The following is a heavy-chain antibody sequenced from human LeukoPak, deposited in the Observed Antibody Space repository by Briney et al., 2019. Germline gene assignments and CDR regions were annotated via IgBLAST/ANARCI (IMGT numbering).Heavy chain of an antibody. Sequence: PSETLSLTCTVSGGSISSYYWSWIRQPPGKALEWIGYIYYSGSTNYNPSLKSRVTISVDTSKNQFSLKLSSVTAADTAVYYCARGWRYCSSTSCLFDYWGQGTLVTVSS. CDR1: GGSISSYY. J-gene: IGHJ4*02. CDR3: ARGWRYCSSTSCLFDY. V-gene: IGHV4-59*01. D-gene: IGHD2-2*01. CDR2: IYYSGST.